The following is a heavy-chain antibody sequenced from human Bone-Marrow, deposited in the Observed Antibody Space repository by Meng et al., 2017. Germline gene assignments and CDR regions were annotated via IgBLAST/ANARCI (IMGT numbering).Heavy chain of an antibody. CDR3: ARDPTQYCSGGSCYSGSWPFDY. CDR1: GGSISSSSYY. CDR2: IYYSGST. J-gene: IGHJ4*01. Sequence: SETLSLTCTLSGGSISSSSYYWGWIRQPPGKGLEWIGSIYYSGSTYYNPSLKSLVTISVDTSKNQFSRKLSSVTAADTAVYYCARDPTQYCSGGSCYSGSWPFDYWGQGTLVTVSS. V-gene: IGHV4-39*07. D-gene: IGHD2-15*01.